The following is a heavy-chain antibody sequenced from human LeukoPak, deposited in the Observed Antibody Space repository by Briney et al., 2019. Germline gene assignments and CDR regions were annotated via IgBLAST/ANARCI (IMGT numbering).Heavy chain of an antibody. CDR1: GYSLTSYW. CDR2: IYPGDSDT. CDR3: ARRGSGYYKYNWFDP. J-gene: IGHJ5*02. D-gene: IGHD3-22*01. V-gene: IGHV5-51*01. Sequence: GESLKISCKGSGYSLTSYWIGWVRQLPGKGLEWMGIIYPGDSDTRYSPSFQGQVTISADKSISTAYLQWSSLKASDTAMYYCARRGSGYYKYNWFDPWGQGTLVTVSS.